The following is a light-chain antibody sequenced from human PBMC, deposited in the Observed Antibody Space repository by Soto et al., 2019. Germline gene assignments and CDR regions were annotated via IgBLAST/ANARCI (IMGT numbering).Light chain of an antibody. V-gene: IGKV1-5*03. CDR2: KAS. J-gene: IGKJ1*01. Sequence: DIQMTQSPSTLSASVGDRVTITCRASQRISSWLAWYQQKPGKAPKLLIYKASSLESGVPSRFSGSGSGTEFTLTISSLQPDDFATYYCQQDNSYPWTFGQGTKVDI. CDR1: QRISSW. CDR3: QQDNSYPWT.